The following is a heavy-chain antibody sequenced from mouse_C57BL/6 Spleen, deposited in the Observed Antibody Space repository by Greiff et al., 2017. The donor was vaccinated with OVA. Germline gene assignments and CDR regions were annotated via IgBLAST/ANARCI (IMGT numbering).Heavy chain of an antibody. CDR1: GYTFTSYW. V-gene: IGHV1-50*01. D-gene: IGHD1-1*01. CDR3: ASLYYYGSSNPSFAY. CDR2: IDPSDSYT. Sequence: QVQLQQPGAELVKPGASVKLSCKASGYTFTSYWMQWVKQRPGQGLEWIGEIDPSDSYTNYNQKFKGKATLTVDTSSSTAYMQLSSLTSEDSAVYYCASLYYYGSSNPSFAYWGQGTLVTVSA. J-gene: IGHJ3*01.